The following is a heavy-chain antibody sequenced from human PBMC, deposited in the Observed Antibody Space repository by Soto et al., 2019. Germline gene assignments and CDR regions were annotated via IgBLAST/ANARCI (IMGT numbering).Heavy chain of an antibody. CDR3: AKDRDVLLWFGELSSGYYYYGMDV. CDR1: GFTFSSYA. V-gene: IGHV3-23*01. Sequence: PGGSLRLSCAASGFTFSSYAMSWVRQAPGKGLEWVSAISGSGGSTYYADSVKGRFTISRDNSKNTLYLQMNSLRAEDTAVYYCAKDRDVLLWFGELSSGYYYYGMDVWGQGTTVTVSS. J-gene: IGHJ6*02. D-gene: IGHD3-10*01. CDR2: ISGSGGST.